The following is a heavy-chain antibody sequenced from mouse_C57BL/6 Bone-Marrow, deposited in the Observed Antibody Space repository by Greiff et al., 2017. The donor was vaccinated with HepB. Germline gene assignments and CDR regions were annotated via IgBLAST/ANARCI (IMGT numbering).Heavy chain of an antibody. CDR1: GYTFTDYY. V-gene: IGHV1-26*01. Sequence: EVQLQQSGPELVKPGASVKISCKASGYTFTDYYMNWVKQSHGKGLEWIGDINPKNGGTSYNQKFKGKATLTVDKSSSTAYMELRSLTSEDSAVYFCVYYDCDIDYAMDYWGQGTSVTVSS. D-gene: IGHD2-4*01. CDR3: VYYDCDIDYAMDY. J-gene: IGHJ4*01. CDR2: INPKNGGT.